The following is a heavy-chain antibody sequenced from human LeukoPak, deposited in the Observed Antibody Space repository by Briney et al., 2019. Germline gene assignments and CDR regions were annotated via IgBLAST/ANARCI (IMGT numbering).Heavy chain of an antibody. CDR1: GFSFDDYG. J-gene: IGHJ5*02. CDR3: AREGGDADWFDP. V-gene: IGHV3-20*04. Sequence: GGSLRLSCAASGFSFDDYGMSWVRQAPGKGLEWVSGINWSGGSTGYADSVKGRFTISRDNAKNSLYLQMNSLRAEDTAVYYCAREGGDADWFDPWGQGTLVTVSS. D-gene: IGHD3-16*01. CDR2: INWSGGST.